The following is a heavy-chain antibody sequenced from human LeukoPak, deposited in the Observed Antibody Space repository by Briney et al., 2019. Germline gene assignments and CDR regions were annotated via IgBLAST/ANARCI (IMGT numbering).Heavy chain of an antibody. J-gene: IGHJ4*02. V-gene: IGHV3-7*01. CDR1: GFTFSSYW. Sequence: GGSLRLSCAASGFTFSSYWMSWVRQAPGKGLEWVANIKQDGSEKYYVDSVKGRFTISRDNAKTSLYLQMNSLRAEDTAVYYCARDRGRTIFGQYYFDYWGQGSLVTVSS. D-gene: IGHD3-3*01. CDR2: IKQDGSEK. CDR3: ARDRGRTIFGQYYFDY.